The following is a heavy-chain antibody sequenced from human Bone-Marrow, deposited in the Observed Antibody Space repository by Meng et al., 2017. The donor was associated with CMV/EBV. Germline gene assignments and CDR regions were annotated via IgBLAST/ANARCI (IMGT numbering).Heavy chain of an antibody. CDR1: GYNLIELS. CDR3: ARADYFSSSGYYYAY. CDR2: FDPEDGET. J-gene: IGHJ4*02. Sequence: ASVKVSCKVSGYNLIELSMQWVRQAPGKGLEWMGGFDPEDGETIYAQKFQGRVTLTEDTSRNTAYMELRSLRTEDTAVYYCARADYFSSSGYYYAYWGQGHLVNVSS. V-gene: IGHV1-24*01. D-gene: IGHD3-22*01.